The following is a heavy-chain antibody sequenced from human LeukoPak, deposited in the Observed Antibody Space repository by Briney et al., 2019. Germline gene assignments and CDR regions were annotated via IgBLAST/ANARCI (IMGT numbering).Heavy chain of an antibody. V-gene: IGHV4-34*01. CDR1: GTSFTSYY. J-gene: IGHJ4*02. D-gene: IGHD4-17*01. Sequence: SETLSLTCGVSGTSFTSYYGSCIRQTPGKGLEWIGEVNHSGYTNMNPSLKSRVTISVDTSKNQFSLMMTSVTAADTAVYFCARMTTGHDYWGQGTLVTVSS. CDR2: VNHSGYT. CDR3: ARMTTGHDY.